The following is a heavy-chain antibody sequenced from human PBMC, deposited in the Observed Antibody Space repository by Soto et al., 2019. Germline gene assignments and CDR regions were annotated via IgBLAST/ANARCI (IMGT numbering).Heavy chain of an antibody. CDR3: ARGKGWTTANWFDP. CDR1: GGSISSGGYY. J-gene: IGHJ5*02. CDR2: IYYSGST. D-gene: IGHD4-17*01. V-gene: IGHV4-31*03. Sequence: QVQLQESGPGLVKPSQTLSLTCTVSGGSISSGGYYWSWIRQHPGKGLEWIGYIYYSGSTYYNPSLKSRVTISVDTSKNQFSLKLSSVTAAATAGYYCARGKGWTTANWFDPWGQGTLVTVSS.